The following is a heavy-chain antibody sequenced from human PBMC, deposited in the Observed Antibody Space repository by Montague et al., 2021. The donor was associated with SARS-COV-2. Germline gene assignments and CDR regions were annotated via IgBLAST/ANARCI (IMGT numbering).Heavy chain of an antibody. D-gene: IGHD5-24*01. V-gene: IGHV4-61*10. CDR2: FCFKETT. J-gene: IGHJ5*02. CDR3: AREDRWNWFDP. Sequence: SETLSLTCSGLVSWNSGADRNSTRLNSSHHRDSYAVFCFKETTNYNPSLKSRVTFSVDTSKNQFSLKLISVTAADTAVYFCAREDRWNWFDPWGQGVLVTVSS. CDR1: VSWNSGADR.